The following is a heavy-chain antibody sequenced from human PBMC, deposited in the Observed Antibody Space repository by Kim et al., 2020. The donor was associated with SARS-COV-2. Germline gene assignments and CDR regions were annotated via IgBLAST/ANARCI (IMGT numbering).Heavy chain of an antibody. CDR2: ISYDGSNK. Sequence: GGSLRLSCAASGFTFSSYGMHWVRQAPGKGLEWVAVISYDGSNKYYGDSVKGRFTISRDNSKSTLYLQMNSLRAEDTAMYYCAKGKEYYDILTGPTYFDYWGQGTLVTVSS. J-gene: IGHJ4*02. CDR3: AKGKEYYDILTGPTYFDY. V-gene: IGHV3-30*18. D-gene: IGHD3-9*01. CDR1: GFTFSSYG.